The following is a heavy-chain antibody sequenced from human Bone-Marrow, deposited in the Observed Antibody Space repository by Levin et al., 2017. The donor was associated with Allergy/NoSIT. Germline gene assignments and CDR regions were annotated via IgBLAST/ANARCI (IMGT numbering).Heavy chain of an antibody. D-gene: IGHD3-16*01. CDR3: AREPQRDVEGSLDAFDI. CDR1: GGSVSSGTYY. Sequence: SQTLSLTCTVPGGSVSSGTYYWTWIRQPPGKGLEWIGYIYSSGSTNYNPSLKPRVTISLDTSKNNFSLKLTSMTAADTAVYFCAREPQRDVEGSLDAFDIWGQGTMVTVSS. V-gene: IGHV4-61*03. CDR2: IYSSGST. J-gene: IGHJ3*02.